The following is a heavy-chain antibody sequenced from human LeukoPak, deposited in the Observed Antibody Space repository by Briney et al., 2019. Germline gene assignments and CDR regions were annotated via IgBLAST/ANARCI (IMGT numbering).Heavy chain of an antibody. D-gene: IGHD5-18*01. CDR1: GFTFSGYE. V-gene: IGHV3-48*03. CDR2: IGSSAKTK. Sequence: GGSLRLSCAGSGFTFSGYEMNWVRQAPGKGLEWVSYIGSSAKTKFNADSVKGRFTISRHNSRNTLYLQMNSLRAEDTAVYYCARVDTVMAYYFDLWGQGTLVTVSS. J-gene: IGHJ4*02. CDR3: ARVDTVMAYYFDL.